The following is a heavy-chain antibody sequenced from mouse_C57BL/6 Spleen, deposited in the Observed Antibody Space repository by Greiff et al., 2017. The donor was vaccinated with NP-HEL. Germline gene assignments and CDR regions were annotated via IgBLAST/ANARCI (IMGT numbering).Heavy chain of an antibody. Sequence: VHVKQSGAELVRPGASVKLSCTASGFTIKDYYMHWVKQRPEQGLEWIGRIDPEDGATQYAPKFQGKATLTADTSSTTAYLQLSSLTSEDTAVYYCTLITTVVATRAYWGQGTLVTVSA. CDR2: IDPEDGAT. V-gene: IGHV14-1*01. CDR1: GFTIKDYY. D-gene: IGHD1-1*01. J-gene: IGHJ3*01. CDR3: TLITTVVATRAY.